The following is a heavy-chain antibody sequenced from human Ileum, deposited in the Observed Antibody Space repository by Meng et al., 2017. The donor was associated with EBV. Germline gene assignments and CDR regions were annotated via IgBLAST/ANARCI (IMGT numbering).Heavy chain of an antibody. V-gene: IGHV4-61*01. CDR1: GGSGSTSSYY. Sequence: QGHAQWVGPGAVEPSATLSLCCIVSGGSGSTSSYYWSWIRQPPGKGLEWIGYIYYSGTTNYNPSLESRVTISVDTSKNQFSLKLRSVAASDTAVYYCARGWDTAMDTGWGQGTLVTVSS. D-gene: IGHD5-18*01. J-gene: IGHJ4*02. CDR3: ARGWDTAMDTG. CDR2: IYYSGTT.